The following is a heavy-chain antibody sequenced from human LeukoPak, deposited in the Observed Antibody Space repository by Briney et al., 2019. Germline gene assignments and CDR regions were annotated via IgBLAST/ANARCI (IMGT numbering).Heavy chain of an antibody. CDR3: AKGSGIQLYYMDV. CDR2: ISGSGGRT. V-gene: IGHV3-23*01. Sequence: GGSLRLSCAASGFTFSSYGMNWVRQAPGKGLEWVSAISGSGGRTYYTDSVKGRFTISRDNSKNTLYLQMNSLRAEDTAVYYCAKGSGIQLYYMDVWGKGTTVTVSS. J-gene: IGHJ6*03. D-gene: IGHD5-18*01. CDR1: GFTFSSYG.